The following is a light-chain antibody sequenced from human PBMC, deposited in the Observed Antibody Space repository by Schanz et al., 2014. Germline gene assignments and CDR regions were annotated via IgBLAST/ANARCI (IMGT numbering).Light chain of an antibody. Sequence: EIVLTQSPGTLSLSPGERAALSCRASQSVSSTFLAWYQQKPGQAPRLLIYAASTRATGIPARFSGSGSGTEFTLTISSLQSEDFALYYCQQYNNWPWTFGQGTKVEIK. CDR3: QQYNNWPWT. CDR2: AAS. CDR1: QSVSST. J-gene: IGKJ1*01. V-gene: IGKV3-15*01.